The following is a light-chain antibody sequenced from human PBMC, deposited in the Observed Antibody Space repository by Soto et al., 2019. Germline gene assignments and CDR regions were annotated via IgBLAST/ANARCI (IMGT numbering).Light chain of an antibody. CDR1: QRVSSH. Sequence: ETVMTQSPVTLSVSPGDTATLSCRASQRVSSHLAWYQQKPGQAPRLLIYAASTRATGIPDRFSGSGSGTDFTLTISRLEPEDFAVYYCQQYGSSPPTFGQGTRLEI. V-gene: IGKV3-20*01. CDR2: AAS. CDR3: QQYGSSPPT. J-gene: IGKJ5*01.